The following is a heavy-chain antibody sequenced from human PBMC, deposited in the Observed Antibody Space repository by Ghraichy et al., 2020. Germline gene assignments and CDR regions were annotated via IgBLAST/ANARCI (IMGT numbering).Heavy chain of an antibody. CDR2: ISSSSSTI. J-gene: IGHJ6*02. CDR3: ARGGYEQLDRPKEYYYYYYGMDV. V-gene: IGHV3-48*01. D-gene: IGHD6-6*01. CDR1: GFTFSSYS. Sequence: GGSLRLSCAASGFTFSSYSMNWVRQAPGKGLEWVSYISSSSSTIYYADSVKGRFTISRDNAKNSLYLQMNSLRAEDTAVYYCARGGYEQLDRPKEYYYYYYGMDVWGHGTTV.